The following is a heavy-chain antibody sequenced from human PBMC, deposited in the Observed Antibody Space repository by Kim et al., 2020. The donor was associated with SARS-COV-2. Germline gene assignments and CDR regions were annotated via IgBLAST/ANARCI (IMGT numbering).Heavy chain of an antibody. D-gene: IGHD2-15*01. J-gene: IGHJ4*02. CDR3: ARGFRVVVAAPDY. V-gene: IGHV3-21*01. Sequence: YADSVKGRFTISRDNAKNSLYLQMNSLRAEDTAVYYCARGFRVVVAAPDYWGQGTLVTVSS.